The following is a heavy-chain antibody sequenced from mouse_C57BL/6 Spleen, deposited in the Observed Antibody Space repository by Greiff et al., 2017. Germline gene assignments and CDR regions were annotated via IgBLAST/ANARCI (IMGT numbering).Heavy chain of an antibody. Sequence: EVQVVESGGGLVKPGGSLKLSCAASGFTFSSYTMSWVRQTPEKRLEWVATISGGGGNTYYPDSVKGRFTISRDNAKNTLYLQMSSLRSEDTALXYGARQRGYDGWAFFDYWGQGTTLTVSS. CDR3: ARQRGYDGWAFFDY. V-gene: IGHV5-9*01. CDR1: GFTFSSYT. D-gene: IGHD2-2*01. J-gene: IGHJ2*01. CDR2: ISGGGGNT.